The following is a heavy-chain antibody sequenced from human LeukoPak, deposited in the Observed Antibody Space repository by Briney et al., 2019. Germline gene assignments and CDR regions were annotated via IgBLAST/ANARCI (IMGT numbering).Heavy chain of an antibody. D-gene: IGHD6-19*01. J-gene: IGHJ4*02. Sequence: SETLSLTCAVYGGSFSGYYWSWICQPPGKGLEWIGEINHSGSTNYNPSLKSRVTISVDTSKNQFSLNLSSVTAADTAIYYCARDYRYSSGWSFDYWGQGTLVTVSS. CDR1: GGSFSGYY. CDR3: ARDYRYSSGWSFDY. V-gene: IGHV4-34*01. CDR2: INHSGST.